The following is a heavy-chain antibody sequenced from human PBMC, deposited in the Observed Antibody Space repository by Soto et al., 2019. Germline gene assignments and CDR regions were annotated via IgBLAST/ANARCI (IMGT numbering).Heavy chain of an antibody. CDR3: ARHGDYGSGSFQDYYYYGMDV. Sequence: SETLSLTCTVSGGSISSSSYSWSLIRQPPWKGLYWFGSIYYSGSTYYNPSLKSRVTISVDTSKNQFSLKLSSVTAADTAVYYCARHGDYGSGSFQDYYYYGMDVWGQGTTVT. D-gene: IGHD3-10*01. CDR2: IYYSGST. CDR1: GGSISSSSYS. V-gene: IGHV4-39*01. J-gene: IGHJ6*02.